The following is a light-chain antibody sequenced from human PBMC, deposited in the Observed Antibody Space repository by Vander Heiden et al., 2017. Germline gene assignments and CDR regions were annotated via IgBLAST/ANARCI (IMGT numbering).Light chain of an antibody. V-gene: IGLV2-11*01. CDR1: SSDVGGYNY. CDR2: DVS. Sequence: QSALTQPRSVSGSPGQSVTISCTGTSSDVGGYNYVSWYQQHPGKAPKLMIYDVSKRPSGVPDRFYGSKSGNTASLTISGPQAEDEADYYCCSYAGSYTLVFGGGTKLTVL. CDR3: CSYAGSYTLV. J-gene: IGLJ2*01.